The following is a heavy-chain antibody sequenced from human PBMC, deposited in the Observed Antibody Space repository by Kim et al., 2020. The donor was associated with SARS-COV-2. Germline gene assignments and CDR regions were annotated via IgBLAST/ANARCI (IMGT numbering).Heavy chain of an antibody. CDR2: ISWNGVNI. Sequence: GGSLRLSCVTSGFTFNDYAMHWVRQAPGKGLEWVSGISWNGVNIGYADSLKGRFIISRDNAKKSAYLEIDSLRAEDTALYYCAKGHGGGFYYYGLAVWG. J-gene: IGHJ6*04. V-gene: IGHV3-9*01. CDR1: GFTFNDYA. CDR3: AKGHGGGFYYYGLAV. D-gene: IGHD3-16*01.